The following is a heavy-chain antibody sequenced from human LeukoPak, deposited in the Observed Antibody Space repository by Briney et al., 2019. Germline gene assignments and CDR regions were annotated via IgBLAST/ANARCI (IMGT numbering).Heavy chain of an antibody. CDR1: GGSISSYY. CDR2: IYYSGST. V-gene: IGHV4-59*01. D-gene: IGHD7-27*01. CDR3: ARGTNWANWFDP. Sequence: SETPSLTCTVSGGSISSYYWSWIRQPPGKGLEWIGYIYYSGSTNYNPSLKSRVTISVDTSKNQFSLKLSSVTAADTAVYYCARGTNWANWFDPWGQGTLVTVSS. J-gene: IGHJ5*02.